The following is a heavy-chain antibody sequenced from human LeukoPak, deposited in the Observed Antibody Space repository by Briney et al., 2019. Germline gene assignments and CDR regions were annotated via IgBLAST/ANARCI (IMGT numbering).Heavy chain of an antibody. CDR2: IYSDGST. CDR1: GFSVSSNY. CDR3: TDAVAG. V-gene: IGHV3-53*05. Sequence: QPGGSLRLSCAASGFSVSSNYVTWVRQPPGKGLEWVSVIYSDGSTYYADSVKGRFTISRDNSKNTLYLQMNSLRVEDTAVYYCTDAVAGWGQGALVTVPS. J-gene: IGHJ4*02. D-gene: IGHD4-23*01.